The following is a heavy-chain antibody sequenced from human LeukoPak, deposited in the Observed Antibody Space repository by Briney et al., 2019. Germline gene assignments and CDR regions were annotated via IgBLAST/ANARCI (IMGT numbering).Heavy chain of an antibody. J-gene: IGHJ4*02. D-gene: IGHD2-15*01. CDR2: ISDDGSDE. Sequence: GGSLRLSCAASGITFSTYAMHWVRQAPGKGLEWLALISDDGSDEQYRDSVKGRFTVSRDNSKNTVYLQMNSLKTEDTAAYFCAGGSCGGSCYTLDSWGLGTLVTVSS. CDR1: GITFSTYA. CDR3: AGGSCGGSCYTLDS. V-gene: IGHV3-30*04.